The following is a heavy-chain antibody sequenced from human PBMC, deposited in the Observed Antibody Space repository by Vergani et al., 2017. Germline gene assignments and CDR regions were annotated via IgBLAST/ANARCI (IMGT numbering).Heavy chain of an antibody. D-gene: IGHD2-15*01. Sequence: QVQLQESGPGLVKPSQTLSLTCTVSGGSINSHNYYWSWIRQPAGKGLEWIGRIHTSGSTNYNPSLKSRVTRSEDTSKNQFSLKLTSVTAADTALYFCARGSCLGGSCYKPLFDFWGQGILVTVSS. CDR2: IHTSGST. CDR3: ARGSCLGGSCYKPLFDF. V-gene: IGHV4-61*02. J-gene: IGHJ4*02. CDR1: GGSINSHNYY.